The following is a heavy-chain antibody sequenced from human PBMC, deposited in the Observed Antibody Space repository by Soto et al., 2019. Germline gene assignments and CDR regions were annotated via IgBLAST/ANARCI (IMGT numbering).Heavy chain of an antibody. CDR3: AKLAVVAAATPCFDP. CDR1: GFTFSTCA. J-gene: IGHJ5*02. Sequence: PGGSLRLSCAASGFTFSTCAMNWVRQAPGKGLEWVSSISGGGDRTYYGDSMKGRFTISRDNSKNTLYLQINSLRADDTAVYYSAKLAVVAAATPCFDPWGQGTLDTVSS. CDR2: ISGGGDRT. V-gene: IGHV3-23*01. D-gene: IGHD2-15*01.